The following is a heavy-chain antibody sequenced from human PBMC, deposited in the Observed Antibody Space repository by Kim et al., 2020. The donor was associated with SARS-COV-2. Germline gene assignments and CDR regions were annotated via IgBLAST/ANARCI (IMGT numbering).Heavy chain of an antibody. J-gene: IGHJ6*02. D-gene: IGHD6-6*01. V-gene: IGHV3-23*01. CDR3: AKSNRPAARRDYYYYYGMDV. Sequence: RFTISRDNSKNTLYLQMNSLRAEDTAVYYCAKSNRPAARRDYYYYYGMDVWGQGTTVTVSS.